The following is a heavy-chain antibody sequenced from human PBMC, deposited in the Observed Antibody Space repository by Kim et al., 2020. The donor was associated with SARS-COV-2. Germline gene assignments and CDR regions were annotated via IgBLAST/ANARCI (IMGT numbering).Heavy chain of an antibody. V-gene: IGHV4-59*01. J-gene: IGHJ3*02. CDR3: ARINSYDYVAFDI. CDR1: GGSISSFY. D-gene: IGHD5-18*01. Sequence: SETLSLTCTASGGSISSFYWSWIRQPPGKGLEWIGFIYHSGSTNYNPSLKSRVTISIGTSKNQFSLKLSSVTAADTAVYYCARINSYDYVAFDIWGQGTRVTVSS. CDR2: IYHSGST.